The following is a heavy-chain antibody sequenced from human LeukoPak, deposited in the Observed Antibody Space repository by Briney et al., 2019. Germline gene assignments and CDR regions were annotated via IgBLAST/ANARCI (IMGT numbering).Heavy chain of an antibody. V-gene: IGHV3-23*01. CDR2: ISGSGGST. D-gene: IGHD3-22*01. CDR3: AKCYYDSSGYYPFDY. J-gene: IGHJ4*02. CDR1: GFTFSSYA. Sequence: GGSLRLSCAASGFTFSSYAMSWVPQAPGKGLEWGSAISGSGGSTYYADSVKGRFTTSRDNSKNTLYLQMNSLRAEDTAVYYCAKCYYDSSGYYPFDYWGQGTLVTVSS.